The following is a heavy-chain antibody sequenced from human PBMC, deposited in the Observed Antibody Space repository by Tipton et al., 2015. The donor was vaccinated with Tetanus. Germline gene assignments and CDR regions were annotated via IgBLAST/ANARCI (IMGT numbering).Heavy chain of an antibody. D-gene: IGHD1-26*01. Sequence: QLVHSGAEVKKPGSSVKVSCKASGDTFSSYAISWMRQAPGQGLEWMGGIIPSLGSTTYAPKFQGRITITADEVTTTAYMEVSSLTSEDTAVFYCARGGNYLGIYYYYAMDVWGQGTTVTVSS. V-gene: IGHV1-69*01. J-gene: IGHJ6*01. CDR3: ARGGNYLGIYYYYAMDV. CDR1: GDTFSSYA. CDR2: IIPSLGST.